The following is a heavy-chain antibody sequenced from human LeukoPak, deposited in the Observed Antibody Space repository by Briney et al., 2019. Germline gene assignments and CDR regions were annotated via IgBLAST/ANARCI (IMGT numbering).Heavy chain of an antibody. J-gene: IGHJ3*02. CDR2: IIPIFGTA. D-gene: IGHD3-22*01. CDR1: GGTFSSYA. Sequence: ASVKVSCKASGGTFSSYAISWVRQAPGQGLEWMGGIIPIFGTANYAQKFQGRVTITADESTSTAYMELSSLRSEDTAVYYCAREAYDSSGYYYVLGAFDIWGQGTMVTVSS. CDR3: AREAYDSSGYYYVLGAFDI. V-gene: IGHV1-69*13.